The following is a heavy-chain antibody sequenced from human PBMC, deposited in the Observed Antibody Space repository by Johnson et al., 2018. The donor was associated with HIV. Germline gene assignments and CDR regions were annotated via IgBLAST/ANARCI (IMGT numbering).Heavy chain of an antibody. D-gene: IGHD2-15*01. V-gene: IGHV3-30-3*01. J-gene: IGHJ3*02. CDR3: ASILVVAAQEADAFDI. Sequence: QVHLVESGGGVVQPGRSLRLSCAASGFTFSSYAMHWVRQAPGKGLEWVAVISYDGSNKYYAESVKGRFTISRDNSKNTLYLQLYSLRAEDTAVYYCASILVVAAQEADAFDIWGQGTMVTVSS. CDR1: GFTFSSYA. CDR2: ISYDGSNK.